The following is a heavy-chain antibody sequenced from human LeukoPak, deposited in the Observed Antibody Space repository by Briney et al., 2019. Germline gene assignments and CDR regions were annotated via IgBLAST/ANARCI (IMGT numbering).Heavy chain of an antibody. V-gene: IGHV3-15*01. CDR3: TTLAYCGGDCYIDY. CDR2: IKSKTDGGTT. Sequence: GGSLRLSCAASGFTFSNAWMSWVRQAPGKGLEWVGRIKSKTDGGTTDYAAPVKGGFTISRDDSKNTLYLQMNSLKTEDTAVYYCTTLAYCGGDCYIDYWGQGTLVTVSS. D-gene: IGHD2-21*02. CDR1: GFTFSNAW. J-gene: IGHJ4*02.